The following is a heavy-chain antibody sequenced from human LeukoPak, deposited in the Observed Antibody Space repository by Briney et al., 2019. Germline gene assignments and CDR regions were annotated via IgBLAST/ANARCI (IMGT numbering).Heavy chain of an antibody. Sequence: PSETLSLTCTVSGASVSSGPYYWSWIRQPPGEGLEWIGWENNYNVSLKSRVIISVDRSRNQFSLTFISVTAADTAMYFCARETAERYRGSYFDYWGQGALVTVSS. CDR1: GASVSSGPYY. CDR3: ARETAERYRGSYFDY. CDR2: WEN. D-gene: IGHD1-26*01. V-gene: IGHV4-61*01. J-gene: IGHJ4*02.